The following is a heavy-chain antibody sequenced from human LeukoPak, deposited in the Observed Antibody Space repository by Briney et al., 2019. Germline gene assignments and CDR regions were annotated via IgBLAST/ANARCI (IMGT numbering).Heavy chain of an antibody. Sequence: GGSLRLSCSASGLTFSTCAMHWVRQAPGRGLEWLTLIRPDGGKKFYSDSVWGRFTVSRDNFKNMLYLEMNSLRSEDTAVYYCVKDDPVLHFWGQGTLVSVSS. CDR2: IRPDGGKK. J-gene: IGHJ4*02. CDR1: GLTFSTCA. V-gene: IGHV3-30*02. CDR3: VKDDPVLHF.